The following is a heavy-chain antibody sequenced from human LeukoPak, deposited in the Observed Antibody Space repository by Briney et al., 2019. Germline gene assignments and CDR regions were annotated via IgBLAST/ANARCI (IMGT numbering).Heavy chain of an antibody. CDR1: GGSFSGYY. V-gene: IGHV4-34*01. CDR2: INHSGST. Sequence: SETLSLTCAVYGGSFSGYYWSWIRQPPGKGLEWIGEINHSGSTNYNPSLKSRVTISVDTSKNQFSLKLSSVTAADTAVYYCAREDAFDIWGQGTMVTVSS. CDR3: AREDAFDI. J-gene: IGHJ3*02.